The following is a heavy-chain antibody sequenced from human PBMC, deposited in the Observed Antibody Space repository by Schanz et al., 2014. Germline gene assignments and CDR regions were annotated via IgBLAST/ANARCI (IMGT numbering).Heavy chain of an antibody. CDR2: ISGSGGST. CDR3: AKGRFGELSAFDI. CDR1: GFTFSSYA. Sequence: VHLLESGGGLVEPGGSLRLSCAASGFTFSSYAMIWVRQAPGKGLEWVSAISGSGGSTYYADSVKGRFTISRDSSKNTLYLQMNSLRPEDTAVYYCAKGRFGELSAFDIWGQGTMVTVSP. V-gene: IGHV3-23*01. D-gene: IGHD3-10*01. J-gene: IGHJ3*02.